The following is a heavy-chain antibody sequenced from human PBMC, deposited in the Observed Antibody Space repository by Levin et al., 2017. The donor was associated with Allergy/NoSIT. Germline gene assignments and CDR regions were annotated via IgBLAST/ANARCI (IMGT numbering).Heavy chain of an antibody. CDR2: INWNSGRI. V-gene: IGHV3-9*01. D-gene: IGHD1-1*01. CDR3: AANGGY. CDR1: GFTFDDYA. Sequence: GGSLRLSCAASGFTFDDYAMHWVRQAPGKGLEWVSGINWNSGRIGYADSVKGRFTISRDNAKNSLYLQMNSLRPEDTAFYYCAANGGYWGQGTLVTVSS. J-gene: IGHJ4*02.